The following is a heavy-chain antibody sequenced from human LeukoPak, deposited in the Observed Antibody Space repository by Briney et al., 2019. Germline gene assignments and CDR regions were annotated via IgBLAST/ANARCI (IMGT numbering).Heavy chain of an antibody. V-gene: IGHV1-2*04. J-gene: IGHJ5*02. CDR3: ARDGGYSPWFGELNWFDP. CDR2: INPNSGGT. Sequence: ASVKVSCKASGYTFTGYYMHWVRQAPGQGLEWMGWINPNSGGTNYAQKFQGWVTMTRDTSISTAYMELSRLRSDDTAVYYCARDGGYSPWFGELNWFDPWGQGTLVTVSS. CDR1: GYTFTGYY. D-gene: IGHD3-10*01.